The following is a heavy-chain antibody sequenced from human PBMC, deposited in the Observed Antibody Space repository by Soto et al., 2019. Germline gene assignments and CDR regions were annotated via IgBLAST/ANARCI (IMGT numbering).Heavy chain of an antibody. J-gene: IGHJ4*02. CDR3: ARDVSVMTSVFGF. Sequence: QVHLVQSGAEVKRPGSSVRVSCRASGGNFYTYAFNWVRQAPGQGLEWMGGITPMIGTTKYAQKFHGRVTFSAYESASTAYIELSNLRSDDTAVYYCARDVSVMTSVFGFWGQGTLSTVSS. D-gene: IGHD3-10*01. CDR1: GGNFYTYA. V-gene: IGHV1-69*01. CDR2: ITPMIGTT.